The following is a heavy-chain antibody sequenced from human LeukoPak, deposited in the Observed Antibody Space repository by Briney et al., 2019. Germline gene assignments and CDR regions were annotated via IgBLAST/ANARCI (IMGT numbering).Heavy chain of an antibody. J-gene: IGHJ6*02. CDR3: ASSGIAVAGTGYYGMDV. CDR2: IYHSGST. Sequence: NASETLSLTCAVSGGSISSSNWWSWVRQPPGKGLEWIGEIYHSGSTNYNPSLKSRVTISVDKSKNQFSLKLSSVTAADTAVYYCASSGIAVAGTGYYGMDVWGQGTTVTVSS. D-gene: IGHD6-19*01. CDR1: GGSISSSNW. V-gene: IGHV4-4*02.